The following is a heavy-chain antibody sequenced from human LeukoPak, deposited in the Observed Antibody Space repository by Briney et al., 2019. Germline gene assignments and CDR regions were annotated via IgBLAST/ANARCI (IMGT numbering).Heavy chain of an antibody. CDR3: ARDSGYSYGAGDYYYYYGMDV. J-gene: IGHJ6*02. CDR1: GFTFSDYY. Sequence: PGGSLRLSCAASGFTFSDYYMNWVRQAPGKGLEWVSYISSSGSTIYYADSVKGRFTISRDNAKNSLYLQMNSLRAEDTAVYYCARDSGYSYGAGDYYYYYGMDVWGQGTTVTVSS. D-gene: IGHD5-18*01. V-gene: IGHV3-11*04. CDR2: ISSSGSTI.